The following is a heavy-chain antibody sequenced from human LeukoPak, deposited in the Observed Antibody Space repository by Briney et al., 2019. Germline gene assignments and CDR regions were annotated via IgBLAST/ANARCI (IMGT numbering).Heavy chain of an antibody. CDR3: ASGDITMIVL. D-gene: IGHD3-22*01. V-gene: IGHV3-9*01. J-gene: IGHJ1*01. CDR1: GFTFDDYA. CDR2: ISWNSVSI. Sequence: GGSLRLSCAASGFTFDDYAMHWVRQAPGKGLEWVSGISWNSVSIAYADSVKGRFTISRDNAKNSLYLQMNSLRAEDTALYYCASGDITMIVLWGQGTLVTVSS.